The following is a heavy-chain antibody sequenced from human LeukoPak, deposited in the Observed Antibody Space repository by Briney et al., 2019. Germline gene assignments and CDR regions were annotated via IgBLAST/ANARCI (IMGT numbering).Heavy chain of an antibody. CDR2: ISAYNGNT. J-gene: IGHJ5*02. D-gene: IGHD6-13*01. Sequence: ASVKVSCKASGYTFTSYGISWVRQAPGQGLEWMGWISAYNGNTNYAQKLQGRVTMTTDTSTSTAYMKLRSLRSDDTAVYYCARDLFKAAAGTCWFDPWGQGTLVTVSS. CDR3: ARDLFKAAAGTCWFDP. CDR1: GYTFTSYG. V-gene: IGHV1-18*01.